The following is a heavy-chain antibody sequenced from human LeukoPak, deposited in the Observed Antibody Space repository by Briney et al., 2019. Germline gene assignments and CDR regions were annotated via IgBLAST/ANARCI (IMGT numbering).Heavy chain of an antibody. CDR1: GNSISNYA. CDR3: TTRACHAGGCSSSFYYYYGLHF. Sequence: SVQISCKASGNSISNYAVSWVRQAPGQGFEWMGGIIPIFGTADYAQKFQGRVTITADQSTSTTYMALSSLKSEDTATYYCTTRACHAGGCSSSFYYYYGLHFWGQGTTVSVSS. J-gene: IGHJ6*02. D-gene: IGHD3-16*01. V-gene: IGHV1-69*13. CDR2: IIPIFGTA.